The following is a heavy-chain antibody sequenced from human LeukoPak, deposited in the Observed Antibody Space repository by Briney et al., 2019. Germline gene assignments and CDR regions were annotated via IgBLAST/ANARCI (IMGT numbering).Heavy chain of an antibody. Sequence: GGSLRLSCAASGFTFSNAWMSWVRQAPGKGLEWVGRINSKTNGGTTDYAAPVKGRFPISRDDSKNTLYLQMNSLKTEDTAVYYCARVGGGYYYDSWGQGTLVTVSS. D-gene: IGHD3-22*01. CDR1: GFTFSNAW. CDR2: INSKTNGGTT. V-gene: IGHV3-15*01. CDR3: ARVGGGYYYDS. J-gene: IGHJ4*02.